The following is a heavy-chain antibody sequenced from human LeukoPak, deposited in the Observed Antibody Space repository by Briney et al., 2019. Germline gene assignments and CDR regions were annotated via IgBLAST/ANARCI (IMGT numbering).Heavy chain of an antibody. V-gene: IGHV3-23*01. Sequence: GGSLRLSCAASGFTFSSHGMNWVRQAPGKGLEWVSGISPSGDILYYADSVKGQFTISRDNAKNTLYLQMNSLRAEDTAVYYCASDSGYDHHGLFDYWGQGTLVTVSS. CDR1: GFTFSSHG. D-gene: IGHD5-12*01. J-gene: IGHJ4*02. CDR2: ISPSGDIL. CDR3: ASDSGYDHHGLFDY.